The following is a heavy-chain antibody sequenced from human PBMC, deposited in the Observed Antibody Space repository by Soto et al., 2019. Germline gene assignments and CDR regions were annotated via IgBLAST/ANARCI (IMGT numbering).Heavy chain of an antibody. D-gene: IGHD4-17*01. J-gene: IGHJ6*02. V-gene: IGHV4-31*03. Sequence: QVQLQESGPGLVKPSQTLSLTCTVSGASINGGGYYWSWIRQHPGKGLEWIGSIYYSGNTYYSPSLKIRVTISVDTSKNHFSLRLTSVTAADTAVYYCARDPSYGDYSYYGMDVWGQGTTVTVSS. CDR2: IYYSGNT. CDR3: ARDPSYGDYSYYGMDV. CDR1: GASINGGGYY.